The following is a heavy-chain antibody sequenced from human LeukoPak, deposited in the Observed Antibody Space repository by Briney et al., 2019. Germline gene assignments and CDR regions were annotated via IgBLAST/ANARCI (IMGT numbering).Heavy chain of an antibody. J-gene: IGHJ4*02. V-gene: IGHV4-59*08. Sequence: SETLSLTCTVSGGSISSYYWSWIRQPPGKGLEWIGYIYYSGSTHYNPSLKSRVTISVDTSKNQFSLKVNSVTAADTAVYYCARSYYYDSSGYYYGEGYFDYWGQGTLVTVSS. CDR3: ARSYYYDSSGYYYGEGYFDY. D-gene: IGHD3-22*01. CDR1: GGSISSYY. CDR2: IYYSGST.